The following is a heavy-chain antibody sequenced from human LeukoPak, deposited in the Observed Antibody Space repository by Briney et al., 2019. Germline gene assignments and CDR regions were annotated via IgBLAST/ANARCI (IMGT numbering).Heavy chain of an antibody. Sequence: ASVTVSCKASGYTFTSYAMHWVRQAPGQRLEWMGWINAGNGNTKYSQKFQGRVTITRDTSASTAYMELSSLRSEDTAVYYCAREPHCSGGSCYSLDTAMVYWGQGTLVTVSS. D-gene: IGHD2-15*01. CDR3: AREPHCSGGSCYSLDTAMVY. CDR1: GYTFTSYA. CDR2: INAGNGNT. J-gene: IGHJ4*02. V-gene: IGHV1-3*01.